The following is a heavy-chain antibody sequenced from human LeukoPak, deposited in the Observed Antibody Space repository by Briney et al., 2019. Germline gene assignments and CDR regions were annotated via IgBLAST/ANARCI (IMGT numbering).Heavy chain of an antibody. V-gene: IGHV1-69*13. Sequence: SVKGSCKASGGTFSSYAISWVRQAPGQGLEWMGGIIPIFGTANYAQKFQGRVTITADESTSTAYMELSSLRSEDTAVYYCARDSAGGSYRYNGFDPWGQGTLVTDCS. CDR2: IIPIFGTA. D-gene: IGHD1-26*01. CDR1: GGTFSSYA. CDR3: ARDSAGGSYRYNGFDP. J-gene: IGHJ5*02.